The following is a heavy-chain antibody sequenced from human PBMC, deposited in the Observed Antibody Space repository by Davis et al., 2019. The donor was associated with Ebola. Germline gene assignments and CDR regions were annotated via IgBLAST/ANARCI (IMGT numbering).Heavy chain of an antibody. V-gene: IGHV4-30-4*01. CDR3: ASALGYCSSTSCLPYFDY. D-gene: IGHD2-2*01. Sequence: SETLSLTCTVSGGSISSGDYYWSWIRQPPGKGLEWIGYIYYSGSTYYNPSLKSRVTISVDRSKNQFSLKLSSVTAADTAVYYCASALGYCSSTSCLPYFDYWGQGTLVTVSS. CDR1: GGSISSGDYY. J-gene: IGHJ4*02. CDR2: IYYSGST.